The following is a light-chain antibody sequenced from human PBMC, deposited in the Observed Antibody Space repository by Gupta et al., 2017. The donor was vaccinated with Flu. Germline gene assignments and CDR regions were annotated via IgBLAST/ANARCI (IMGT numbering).Light chain of an antibody. V-gene: IGKV3-15*01. CDR1: QSVRTN. Sequence: ATLSVSPGEGATLSCRASQSVRTNLAWYKQKPGQAPRLLIFGASTRAPGIPARFSGSGYGTEFTLTISSRQSEDFALYYCQQYNNWPPDTFGQGTKMEIK. CDR2: GAS. CDR3: QQYNNWPPDT. J-gene: IGKJ2*01.